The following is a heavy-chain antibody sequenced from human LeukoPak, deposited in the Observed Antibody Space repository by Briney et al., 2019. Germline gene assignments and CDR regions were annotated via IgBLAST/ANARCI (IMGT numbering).Heavy chain of an antibody. CDR3: ARVSRIAVAVWSDP. Sequence: GGSLRLSCAASGFTFSSYAMSWVRQAPGKGLEWVSAISGSGGSTYYADSVKGRFTISRDNAKNSLYLQMNSLRAEDTAVYYCARVSRIAVAVWSDPWGQGTLVTVSS. V-gene: IGHV3-23*01. CDR2: ISGSGGST. J-gene: IGHJ5*02. CDR1: GFTFSSYA. D-gene: IGHD6-19*01.